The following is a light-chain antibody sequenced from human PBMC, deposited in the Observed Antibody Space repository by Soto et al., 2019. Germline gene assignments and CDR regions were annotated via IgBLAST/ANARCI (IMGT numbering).Light chain of an antibody. Sequence: QSALTQPHSVSGSPGQSVTISCTGTSSDVGGYSYVSWYQQHPGKAPQLIIYDVTERPSRVPDRFSGSKSGNTASLTISGLQAEDEADYYCCSYTGSYSYVFGIGTKVTVL. CDR2: DVT. CDR3: CSYTGSYSYV. J-gene: IGLJ1*01. CDR1: SSDVGGYSY. V-gene: IGLV2-11*01.